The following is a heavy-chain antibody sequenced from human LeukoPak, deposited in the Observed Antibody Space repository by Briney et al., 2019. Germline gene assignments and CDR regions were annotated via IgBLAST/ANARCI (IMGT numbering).Heavy chain of an antibody. Sequence: SQTLSLTCAISGDSVSSNSAAWNWIRQSPSRGLEWLGRTYYRSKWYNDYAVSVKSRITINPDTSKNQFSLQLNSVAPEVTAVYYCARGGYYDSSGYYQLNWFDPWGQGTLVTVSS. J-gene: IGHJ5*02. D-gene: IGHD3-22*01. CDR3: ARGGYYDSSGYYQLNWFDP. CDR1: GDSVSSNSAA. V-gene: IGHV6-1*01. CDR2: TYYRSKWYN.